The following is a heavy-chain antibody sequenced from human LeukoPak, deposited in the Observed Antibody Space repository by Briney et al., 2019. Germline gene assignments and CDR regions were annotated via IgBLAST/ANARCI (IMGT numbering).Heavy chain of an antibody. CDR1: GFTFSSYS. V-gene: IGHV3-21*04. D-gene: IGHD3-10*01. CDR3: AYTMDSHYFDY. CDR2: ISASSNFI. Sequence: GGSLRLSCVVSGFTFSSYSMSWVRQAPGKGLEWVSSISASSNFISYADSVKGRFTISRDNSKNTLYLQMNSLRAEDTAVYYCAYTMDSHYFDYWGQGTLVTVSS. J-gene: IGHJ4*02.